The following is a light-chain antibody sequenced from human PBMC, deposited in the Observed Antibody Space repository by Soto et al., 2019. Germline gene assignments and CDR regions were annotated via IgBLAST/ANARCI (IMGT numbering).Light chain of an antibody. CDR3: QQYDSSSFT. CDR1: QSVSSSY. Sequence: EIVLTQSPGTLSLSPGERATLSYRASQSVSSSYLAWYQQKPGQAPRLLIYGASSRATGIPDRFSGSGSGTDFTLTISRLEPEDFAVYYCQQYDSSSFTFGPGTKVDIK. J-gene: IGKJ3*01. CDR2: GAS. V-gene: IGKV3-20*01.